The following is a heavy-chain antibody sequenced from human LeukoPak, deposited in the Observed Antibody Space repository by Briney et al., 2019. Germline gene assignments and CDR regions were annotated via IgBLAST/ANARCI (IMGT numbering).Heavy chain of an antibody. CDR1: GFTFSSYS. CDR3: ARVSFGVVIPDPSDY. J-gene: IGHJ4*02. Sequence: GGSLRLSCAASGFTFSSYSMNWVRQAPGKGMEWVSSISSSSSYIYYADSVKGRFTRYRDKDKNSLYLQMNSLSAEDTAVYYCARVSFGVVIPDPSDYWGQGTLVTVSS. CDR2: ISSSSSYI. D-gene: IGHD3-3*01. V-gene: IGHV3-21*01.